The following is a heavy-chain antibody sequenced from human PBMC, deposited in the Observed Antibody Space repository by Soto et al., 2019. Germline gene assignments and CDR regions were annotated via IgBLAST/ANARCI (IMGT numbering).Heavy chain of an antibody. D-gene: IGHD2-2*01. V-gene: IGHV3-7*01. J-gene: IGHJ4*02. CDR3: ARIGWYQLLPFDY. CDR1: GFTFSSYW. CDR2: IKQDGSEK. Sequence: GGSLRLSCAASGFTFSSYWMSWVRQAPGKGLEWVANIKQDGSEKYYVDSVKGRFTISRDNAKNSLHLQMNSLRAEDTAVYYCARIGWYQLLPFDYWGQGTLVTVSS.